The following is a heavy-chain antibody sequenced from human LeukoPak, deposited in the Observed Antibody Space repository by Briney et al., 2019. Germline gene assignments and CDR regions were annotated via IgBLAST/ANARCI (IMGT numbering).Heavy chain of an antibody. V-gene: IGHV1-69*13. J-gene: IGHJ6*02. CDR2: IIPIFGTA. D-gene: IGHD6-19*01. CDR3: ARRRKDRGWPYGMDV. Sequence: VASVKVSCKASGGTFSSYAISWVRQAPGQGLEWMGGIIPIFGTANYAQKFQGRVTITADESTSTAYMELSSLRSEDTAVYYCARRRKDRGWPYGMDVWGQGTTVTVSS. CDR1: GGTFSSYA.